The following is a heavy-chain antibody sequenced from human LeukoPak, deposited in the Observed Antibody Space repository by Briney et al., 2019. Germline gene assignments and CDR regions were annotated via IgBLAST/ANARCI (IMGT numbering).Heavy chain of an antibody. J-gene: IGHJ5*02. CDR1: GFTFGTYW. CDR3: AKVGGSGSYPSWFDP. CDR2: ISAGGST. D-gene: IGHD3-10*01. V-gene: IGHV3-23*01. Sequence: GGSLRLSCAPSGFTFGTYWMHWVRQAPGKGLEWVSAISAGGSTYYADSVKGRFTISRDNSRNTLYLQMNSLRAEDRAVYYCAKVGGSGSYPSWFDPWGQGTLVTVSS.